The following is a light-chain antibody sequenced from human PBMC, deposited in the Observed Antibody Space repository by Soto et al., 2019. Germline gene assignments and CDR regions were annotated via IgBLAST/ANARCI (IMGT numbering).Light chain of an antibody. V-gene: IGLV2-14*03. CDR3: NSYTSSNSYV. Sequence: QSVLTQPASESGSPGQSITISCTGTSSDVGGYNYVSWYQQHPGKAPKLMIYDVTNRPSGVSDRFSGSKSGNTASLTISGLQAEDEADYYCNSYTSSNSYVFGTGTNSPS. CDR2: DVT. CDR1: SSDVGGYNY. J-gene: IGLJ1*01.